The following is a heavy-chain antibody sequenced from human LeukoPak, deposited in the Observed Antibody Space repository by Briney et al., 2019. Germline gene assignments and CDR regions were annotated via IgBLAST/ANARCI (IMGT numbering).Heavy chain of an antibody. Sequence: SETLSLTCTVSGGSVSSGSYYWSWIRQPPGKGLEWIGYIYYSGSTNYNPSLKSRVTISVDTSKNQFSLKLSSVTAADTAVYYCAREPNPVSYSSSWGSDVYGMDVWGQGTTVTVSS. V-gene: IGHV4-61*01. J-gene: IGHJ6*02. CDR1: GGSVSSGSYY. CDR3: AREPNPVSYSSSWGSDVYGMDV. D-gene: IGHD6-6*01. CDR2: IYYSGST.